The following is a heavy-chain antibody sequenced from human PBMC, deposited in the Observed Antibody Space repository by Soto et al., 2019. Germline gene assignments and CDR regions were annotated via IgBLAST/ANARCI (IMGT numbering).Heavy chain of an antibody. CDR3: TRAIVVVVAATQYGDY. CDR2: IRSKAYGGTT. Sequence: GGSLRLSCTASGFTFGDYAMSWFRQAPGKGLEWVGFIRSKAYGGTTEYAASVKGRFTISRDDSKSIAYLQMNSLKTEDTAVYYCTRAIVVVVAATQYGDYWGQGTLVTVSS. J-gene: IGHJ4*02. D-gene: IGHD2-15*01. V-gene: IGHV3-49*03. CDR1: GFTFGDYA.